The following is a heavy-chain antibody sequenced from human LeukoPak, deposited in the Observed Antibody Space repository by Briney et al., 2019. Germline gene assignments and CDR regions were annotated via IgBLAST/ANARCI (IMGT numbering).Heavy chain of an antibody. V-gene: IGHV3-30-3*01. D-gene: IGHD3-10*01. CDR2: ISYDGSNK. Sequence: GGSLRLSCAASGFTFSSYAMHWVRQAPGKGLEWVAVISYDGSNKYYADSVKGRLTISRDNSKNTLYLQMNSLRAEDTAVYYCARDDTYYYGSGSSLGDYWGQGTLVTVSS. CDR3: ARDDTYYYGSGSSLGDY. CDR1: GFTFSSYA. J-gene: IGHJ4*02.